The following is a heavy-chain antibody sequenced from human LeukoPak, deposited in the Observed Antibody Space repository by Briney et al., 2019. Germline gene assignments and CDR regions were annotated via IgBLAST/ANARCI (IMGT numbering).Heavy chain of an antibody. CDR2: INSDGSST. J-gene: IGHJ6*02. D-gene: IGHD5-18*01. V-gene: IGHV3-74*01. CDR1: GFTFSIYW. CDR3: ARDRGYSPDV. Sequence: GGTLRLSCAASGFTFSIYWMHWVRQAPETGLVWVSHINSDGSSTSYADPVKGRFTISRDNAKNTLYLQMNGLRAEDTAVYYCARDRGYSPDVWGQGTTVTVSS.